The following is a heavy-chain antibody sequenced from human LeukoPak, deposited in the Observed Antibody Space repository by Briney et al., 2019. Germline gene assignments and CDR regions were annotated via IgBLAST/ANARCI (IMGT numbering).Heavy chain of an antibody. CDR1: GYTFTSYD. Sequence: KPGASVKVSCKASGYTFTSYDLNWVRQATGQGLEWIGWMNPNSGNTGYAQKFQGRVTLTRSTSISTAYMELRSLTSVDTAVYYCARDYGGNSGWFDSWGQGTLVTVSS. V-gene: IGHV1-8*01. J-gene: IGHJ5*01. CDR3: ARDYGGNSGWFDS. D-gene: IGHD4-23*01. CDR2: MNPNSGNT.